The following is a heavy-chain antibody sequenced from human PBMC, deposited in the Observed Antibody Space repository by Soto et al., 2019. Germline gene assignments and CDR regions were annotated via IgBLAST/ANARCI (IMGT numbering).Heavy chain of an antibody. CDR3: SRNHPYSSSWCYFDY. V-gene: IGHV3-33*01. Sequence: QVQLVESGGGLVQPGRSLRLSCAASGFTFSSYGMHWVRQTPGKGLEWVAVIWYDGSNKYYADSVKGRFTISRDNSKNTPYLLMNHRIAEDTAVYYYSRNHPYSSSWCYFDYWGQGTLVTVSS. CDR2: IWYDGSNK. CDR1: GFTFSSYG. D-gene: IGHD6-13*01. J-gene: IGHJ4*02.